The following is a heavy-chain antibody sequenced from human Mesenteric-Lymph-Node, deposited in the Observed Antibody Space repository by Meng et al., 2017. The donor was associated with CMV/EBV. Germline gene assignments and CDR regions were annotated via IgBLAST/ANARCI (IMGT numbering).Heavy chain of an antibody. D-gene: IGHD5-18*01. V-gene: IGHV3-23*03. Sequence: GESLKISCAASGFTFNNYAMSWVRQAPGKGLEWVSVIYSGTGRTYYADSVKGRFTISRDSSKNTLYLQMNSLGAEDTAVYYCAKGRYAAMVGPDFDYWGQGTLVTVSS. J-gene: IGHJ4*02. CDR3: AKGRYAAMVGPDFDY. CDR2: IYSGTGRT. CDR1: GFTFNNYA.